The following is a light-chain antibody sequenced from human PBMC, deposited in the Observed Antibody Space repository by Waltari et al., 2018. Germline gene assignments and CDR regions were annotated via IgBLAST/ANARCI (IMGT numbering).Light chain of an antibody. CDR1: QSVSSN. J-gene: IGKJ1*01. CDR2: GAS. V-gene: IGKV3D-15*01. Sequence: EIVMTQSPATLSVSLGERATLSCRASQSVSSNLAWYQQKPGQPPRLLIYGASTMATSIPARFSGSGSGNEFTLNISSLQSEDFAVYYCEQYNNWPPWTFGQGTKVEIK. CDR3: EQYNNWPPWT.